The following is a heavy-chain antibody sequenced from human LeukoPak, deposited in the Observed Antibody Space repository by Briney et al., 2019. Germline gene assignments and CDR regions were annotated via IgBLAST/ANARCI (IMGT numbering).Heavy chain of an antibody. CDR2: ISGSGGST. CDR3: AKYYYDSSGYCSVFDY. D-gene: IGHD3-22*01. Sequence: PGGSLRLSCAASGFTFSSYAMSWVRQAPGKGLEWVSGISGSGGSTYYADSVKGRFTISRDNSKNTLYLQMNSLRAEDTAVYYCAKYYYDSSGYCSVFDYWGQGTLVTVSS. CDR1: GFTFSSYA. V-gene: IGHV3-23*01. J-gene: IGHJ4*02.